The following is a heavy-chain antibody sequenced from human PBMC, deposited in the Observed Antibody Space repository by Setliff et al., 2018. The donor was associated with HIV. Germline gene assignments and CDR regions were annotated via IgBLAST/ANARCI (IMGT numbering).Heavy chain of an antibody. CDR1: GDSITRGSYY. D-gene: IGHD1-26*01. CDR2: IYTSGKT. V-gene: IGHV4-61*09. J-gene: IGHJ2*01. CDR3: ARAAYSGTYLWEPATDL. Sequence: SETLSLTCTVSGDSITRGSYYWSWIRQPAGKGLEWIGHIYTSGKTHYSPSLKSRITISADTSTNQLSLNLSSVTAADTAVYYCARAAYSGTYLWEPATDLWGRGTLVTVSS.